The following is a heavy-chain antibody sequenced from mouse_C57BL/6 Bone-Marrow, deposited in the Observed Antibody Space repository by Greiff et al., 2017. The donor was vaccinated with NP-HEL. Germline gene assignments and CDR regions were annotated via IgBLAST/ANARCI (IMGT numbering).Heavy chain of an antibody. CDR1: GYEFSNYW. CDR2: IYPGDGDT. CDR3: ARGAY. Sequence: VKLMESGAELVKPGASVKISCKASGYEFSNYWMNWVKQRPGKALEWIGQIYPGDGDTNYNGKFKDKATLTADKSSSTAYMQLSRLTSEDSAVYFCARGAYWGQGTLVTVSA. J-gene: IGHJ3*01. V-gene: IGHV1-80*01.